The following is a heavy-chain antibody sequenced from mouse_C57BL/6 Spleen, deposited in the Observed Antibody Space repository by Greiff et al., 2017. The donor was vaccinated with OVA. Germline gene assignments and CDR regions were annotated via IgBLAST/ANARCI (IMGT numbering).Heavy chain of an antibody. V-gene: IGHV14-4*01. CDR3: TTGDSTGAFAY. Sequence: EVQLQQSGAELVRPGASVKLSCTASGFNIKDDYMHWVKQRPEQGLEWIGWIDPENGDTEYASKFQGKATITADTSSNTAYLQLSSLTSEDTAVYYCTTGDSTGAFAYWGQGTLVTVSA. D-gene: IGHD2-5*01. CDR1: GFNIKDDY. CDR2: IDPENGDT. J-gene: IGHJ3*01.